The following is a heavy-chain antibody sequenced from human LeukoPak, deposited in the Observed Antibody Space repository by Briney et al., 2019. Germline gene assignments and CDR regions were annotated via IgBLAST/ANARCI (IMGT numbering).Heavy chain of an antibody. CDR3: ARHPRIEVKGSEWYLFDP. D-gene: IGHD2-15*01. J-gene: IGHJ5*02. Sequence: PSETLSLTCTVSGGSISSYYWSWIRQPPGKGLEWLGYIYYSGSTNYNPSLKSRVTISVDTSKNQFSLKLSSVTAADTAVYYCARHPRIEVKGSEWYLFDPWGQGTLVTVSS. CDR1: GGSISSYY. V-gene: IGHV4-59*08. CDR2: IYYSGST.